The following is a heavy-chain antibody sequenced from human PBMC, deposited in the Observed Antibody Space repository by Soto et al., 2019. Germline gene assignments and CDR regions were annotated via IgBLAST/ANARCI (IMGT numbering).Heavy chain of an antibody. CDR2: THYSRSA. D-gene: IGHD3-10*01. CDR3: ARLHGTGSYYHYYYGIDV. Sequence: QAQLQESGPGLVKPSQTLSLTCTVSGGSISDGGYFWSWIRQRPGTGLEWIGYTHYSRSAYYNPSLKSRVTISLDTSKRQFSLRLSSVTAADTAVYYCARLHGTGSYYHYYYGIDVWGQGTTVTVSS. V-gene: IGHV4-31*03. CDR1: GGSISDGGYF. J-gene: IGHJ6*02.